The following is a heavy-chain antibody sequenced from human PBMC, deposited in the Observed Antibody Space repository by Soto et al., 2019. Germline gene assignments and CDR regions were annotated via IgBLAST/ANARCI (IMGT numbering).Heavy chain of an antibody. CDR3: ARGAKYTLSGVSVAPSFDP. CDR1: GFTFSTYD. V-gene: IGHV3-30*03. Sequence: QVQLVESGVGVVLPGRSLRVSCAASGFTFSTYDMHWVRQAPGKGLEWVAFSSYDGGKEFYADSVKARFTISRHKSPNTMYLEMNNLRHDDTAVYWCARGAKYTLSGVSVAPSFDPLGPGTLVTVSS. J-gene: IGHJ5*02. D-gene: IGHD3-3*01. CDR2: SSYDGGKE.